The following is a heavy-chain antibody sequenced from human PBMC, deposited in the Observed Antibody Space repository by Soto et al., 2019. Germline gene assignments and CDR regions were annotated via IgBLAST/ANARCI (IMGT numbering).Heavy chain of an antibody. Sequence: SDPLSPTSIPSGSPISTYSWSRMRQPPGGGLEYIGYFFKSGSTNYNSSLRSRVTISVDTSKNQFSLKLSSVTAADTAVYYCAGEIPGGFRFDYWSQGTLVTVSS. CDR2: FFKSGST. D-gene: IGHD3-10*01. J-gene: IGHJ4*02. CDR3: AGEIPGGFRFDY. V-gene: IGHV4-59*08. CDR1: GSPISTYS.